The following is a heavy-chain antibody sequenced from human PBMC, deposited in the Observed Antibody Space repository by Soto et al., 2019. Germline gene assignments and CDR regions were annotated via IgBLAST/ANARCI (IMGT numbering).Heavy chain of an antibody. D-gene: IGHD5-18*01. CDR3: ARTPVDTAMVDRSYYYYYYMDV. J-gene: IGHJ6*03. V-gene: IGHV4-59*01. CDR2: IYYSGST. CDR1: GGSISSYY. Sequence: SETLSLTCTVSGGSISSYYWSWIRQPPGKGLEWIGYIYYSGSTNYNPSVKSRVTISVDTSKNQFSLKLSSVTAADTAVYYCARTPVDTAMVDRSYYYYYYMDVRGKGTTVTVSS.